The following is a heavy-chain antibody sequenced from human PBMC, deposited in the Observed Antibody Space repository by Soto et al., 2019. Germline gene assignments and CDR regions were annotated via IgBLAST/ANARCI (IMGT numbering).Heavy chain of an antibody. CDR2: ISSSGSTI. J-gene: IGHJ6*02. Sequence: GSVRLSCAASGFTFSSYEMNWVRQAPGKGLEWVSYISSSGSTIYYADSVKGRFTISRDNAKNSLYLQMNSLRAEDTAVYYCASHGGAGRYYYGMDVWGQGTTVTVSS. V-gene: IGHV3-48*03. CDR3: ASHGGAGRYYYGMDV. CDR1: GFTFSSYE. D-gene: IGHD6-19*01.